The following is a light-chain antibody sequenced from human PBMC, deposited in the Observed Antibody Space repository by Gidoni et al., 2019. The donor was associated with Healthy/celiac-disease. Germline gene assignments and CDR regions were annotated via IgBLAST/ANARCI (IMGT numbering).Light chain of an antibody. CDR2: DDS. Sequence: SYVLTHPPSVSMAPGPTARITCGGNNIGSKGVHWYQQKPGQAPVLVVYDDSDRPSGIPERFSGSNSGNTATLTISRVEAGDEADYYCQVWDSSSDRVVFGGGTKLTVL. V-gene: IGLV3-21*02. CDR1: NIGSKG. CDR3: QVWDSSSDRVV. J-gene: IGLJ2*01.